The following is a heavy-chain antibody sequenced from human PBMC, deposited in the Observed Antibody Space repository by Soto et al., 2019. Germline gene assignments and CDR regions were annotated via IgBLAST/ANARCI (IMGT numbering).Heavy chain of an antibody. CDR2: IYYSGST. CDR3: ARRTVNIRTFYSGLKTHCFDY. D-gene: IGHD6-19*01. J-gene: IGHJ4*02. CDR1: GVSISSYY. V-gene: IGHV4-59*08. Sequence: TSETLSLTCTVSGVSISSYYWSWIRQPPGKGLEWIGYIYYSGSTNYNPSLQSRVTISVDTSKNQFSLKLKSVTAADTAIYYCARRTVNIRTFYSGLKTHCFDYWGQGAPVTV.